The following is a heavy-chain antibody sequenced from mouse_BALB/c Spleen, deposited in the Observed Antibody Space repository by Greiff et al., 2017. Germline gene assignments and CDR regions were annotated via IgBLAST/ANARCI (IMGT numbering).Heavy chain of an antibody. Sequence: EVKLMESGGGLVKPGGSLKLSCAASGFTFSSYAMSWVRQTPEKRLEWVASISSGGSTYYPDSVKGRFTISRDNARNILYLQMSSLRSEDTAMYYCARCPYYYGSSLYWYFDVWGAGTTVTVAS. J-gene: IGHJ1*01. D-gene: IGHD1-1*01. CDR1: GFTFSSYA. CDR3: ARCPYYYGSSLYWYFDV. V-gene: IGHV5-6-5*01. CDR2: ISSGGST.